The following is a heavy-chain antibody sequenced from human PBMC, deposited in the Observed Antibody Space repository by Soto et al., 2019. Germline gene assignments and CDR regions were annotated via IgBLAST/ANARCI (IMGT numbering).Heavy chain of an antibody. V-gene: IGHV4-34*01. CDR2: MSHSGGT. D-gene: IGHD1-1*01. Sequence: QVQLQQWGAGLLKPSETLSLTCAVYGGFVSSGSYYWSWIQQPPGKGLEWIGEMSHSGGTHFNPSLKSRVTISVETSKNQFSPKMNSVTAADTALYFCARVERGTATTVVDAFDIWGPGTMVTVSS. CDR1: GGFVSSGSYY. CDR3: ARVERGTATTVVDAFDI. J-gene: IGHJ3*02.